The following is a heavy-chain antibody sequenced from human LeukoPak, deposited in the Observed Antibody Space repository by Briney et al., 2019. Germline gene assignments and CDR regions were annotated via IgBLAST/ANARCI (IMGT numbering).Heavy chain of an antibody. D-gene: IGHD3-22*01. Sequence: SETLSLTCAVCGGSISSSKWWSWVRQPPGKGLEWIREIYHSGSTNYNPSLKSRVTISVDKSKNQFSLKLSSVTAADTAVYYCARDWYDSSGYLGSHAFDIWGQGTMVTVSS. CDR2: IYHSGST. CDR3: ARDWYDSSGYLGSHAFDI. J-gene: IGHJ3*02. V-gene: IGHV4-4*02. CDR1: GGSISSSKW.